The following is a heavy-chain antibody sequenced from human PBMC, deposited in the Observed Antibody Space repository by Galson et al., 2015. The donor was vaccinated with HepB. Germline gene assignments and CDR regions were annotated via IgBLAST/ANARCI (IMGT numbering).Heavy chain of an antibody. CDR1: GFTFTSSA. CDR2: IVVGSGNT. J-gene: IGHJ6*02. CDR3: AAGLSSYYYYGMDV. Sequence: SVKVSCKASGFTFTSSAMQWVRQARGQRLEWIGWIVVGSGNTNYTQKFQERVTITRDMSTSTAYMVLSSLRSEDTAVYYCAAGLSSYYYYGMDVWGQGTTVTVSS. V-gene: IGHV1-58*02. D-gene: IGHD3-22*01.